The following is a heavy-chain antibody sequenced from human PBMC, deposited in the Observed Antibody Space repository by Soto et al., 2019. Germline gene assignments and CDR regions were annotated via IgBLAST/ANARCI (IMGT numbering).Heavy chain of an antibody. CDR1: AGSISSGGYI. D-gene: IGHD3-10*01. V-gene: IGHV4-30-2*01. J-gene: IGHJ6*02. Sequence: NPSETLSLTCAVSAGSISSGGYICSWILQPQAKGLEGIQNRYHRRSTYYYPSLKSRVTISVDKCKHQSSLKRSSVSAADTRVYYCTRGIDDPEEVRGVGYNGMDVWGQGTTVTVSS. CDR3: TRGIDDPEEVRGVGYNGMDV. CDR2: RYHRRST.